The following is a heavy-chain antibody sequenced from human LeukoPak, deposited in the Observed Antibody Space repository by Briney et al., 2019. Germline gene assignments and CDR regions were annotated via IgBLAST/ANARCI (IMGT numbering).Heavy chain of an antibody. J-gene: IGHJ4*02. CDR2: INAGNGNT. D-gene: IGHD6-19*01. V-gene: IGHV1-3*03. Sequence: ASVKVSCKASGYYFVTYPINWVRQAPGQRLEWMGWINAGNGNTKYSQEFQGRVTITRDTSASTAYMELSSLRSEDMAVYYCARDSYSSGWPFDYWGQGTLVTVSS. CDR3: ARDSYSSGWPFDY. CDR1: GYYFVTYP.